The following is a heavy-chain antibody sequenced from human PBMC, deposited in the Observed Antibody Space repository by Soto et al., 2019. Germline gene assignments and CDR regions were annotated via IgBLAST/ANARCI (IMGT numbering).Heavy chain of an antibody. CDR3: ARLSVEATATHFDS. CDR2: FYPGDSDT. J-gene: IGHJ4*02. CDR1: GYSFATYW. D-gene: IGHD6-19*01. Sequence: GESLKISCQGAGYSFATYWIGWVRQMPGKGLEWMGLFYPGDSDTKYNPSFQGLVTMSADMAISTAYLQWSSLEASDAAMYYCARLSVEATATHFDSWGQGTLVTVS. V-gene: IGHV5-51*01.